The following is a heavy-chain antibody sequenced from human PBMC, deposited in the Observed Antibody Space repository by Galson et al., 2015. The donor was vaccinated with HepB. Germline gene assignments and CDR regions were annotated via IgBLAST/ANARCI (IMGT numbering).Heavy chain of an antibody. CDR3: AKGPSPTVTTVPFDY. Sequence: LRLSCAASGFTFDDYAMHWVRQPPGKGLEWVSGVSWNSGTIVYADSVKGRFTISRDNAKNSLFLQMNSLRPEDTAFYYCAKGPSPTVTTVPFDYWGQGALVTVSS. V-gene: IGHV3-9*01. CDR2: VSWNSGTI. J-gene: IGHJ4*02. D-gene: IGHD4-17*01. CDR1: GFTFDDYA.